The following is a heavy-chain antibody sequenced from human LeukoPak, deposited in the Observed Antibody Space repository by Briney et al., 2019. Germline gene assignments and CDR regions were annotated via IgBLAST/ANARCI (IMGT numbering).Heavy chain of an antibody. CDR2: TSGSGRNT. CDR1: GFTFSTYA. CDR3: AKDPGSNSYGSFDN. Sequence: GGSLRLSCAASGFTFSTYAMTWVRQAPGKGLEWVSSTSGSGRNTYYADSVKGRLTISRDNSKNTLYLQMNSLRVEDTAIYYCAKDPGSNSYGSFDNWGQGTLVTVSS. V-gene: IGHV3-23*01. D-gene: IGHD5-18*01. J-gene: IGHJ4*02.